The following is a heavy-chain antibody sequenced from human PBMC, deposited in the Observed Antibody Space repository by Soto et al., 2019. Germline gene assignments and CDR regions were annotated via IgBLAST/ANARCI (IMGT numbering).Heavy chain of an antibody. V-gene: IGHV4-4*07. Sequence: PSETLSLTCTVSNASLSSFYWSWVRQPAGKGLEWIGRIHTRGIINYHPSLTGRVIMSVDTSKNQFFLRLSSVTAADTGVYYCARGHNERSGYYDVACGKRIQVTVSS. J-gene: IGHJ5*02. D-gene: IGHD3-22*01. CDR1: NASLSSFY. CDR2: IHTRGII. CDR3: ARGHNERSGYYDVA.